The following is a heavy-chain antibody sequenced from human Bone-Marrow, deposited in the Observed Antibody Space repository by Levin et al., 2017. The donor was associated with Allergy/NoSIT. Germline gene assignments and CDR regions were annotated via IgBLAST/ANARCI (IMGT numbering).Heavy chain of an antibody. V-gene: IGHV3-30*04. CDR3: ARGYDSIGEALDV. Sequence: LSLTCAASGITFRNYALHWVRQAAGKGLEGVAFISYDEGRDTYYAESVKGRFTVSRDNSKNTFHLQMNRLRPEDTAVYYCARGYDSIGEALDVWGQGTMVTVSP. J-gene: IGHJ3*01. D-gene: IGHD5-12*01. CDR1: GITFRNYA. CDR2: ISYDEGRDT.